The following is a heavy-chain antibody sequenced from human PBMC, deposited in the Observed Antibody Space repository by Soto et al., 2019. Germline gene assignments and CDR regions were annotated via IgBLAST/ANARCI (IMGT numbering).Heavy chain of an antibody. J-gene: IGHJ3*02. CDR2: IRSKANSYAT. Sequence: GGSLRLSCAASGFTFSGSAMYWVRQASGKGLEWVGRIRSKANSYATAYAASVKGRFTISRDDSKNTAYLQMNSLKTEDTAVYYCTRLVYGKTSNDAFDIWGQGTMVT. D-gene: IGHD3-16*01. CDR3: TRLVYGKTSNDAFDI. V-gene: IGHV3-73*01. CDR1: GFTFSGSA.